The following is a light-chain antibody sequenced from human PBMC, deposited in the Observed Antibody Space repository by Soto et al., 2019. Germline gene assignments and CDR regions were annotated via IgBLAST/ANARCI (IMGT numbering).Light chain of an antibody. Sequence: DIQMTQSPSSLSASVGDRVTITCRASQSISSYLNWYQQKPGKAPKLLIHAASSLQSGVPSRFSGSGSGTDFTLTISSLQPEDFATYYCQQSYSTPDTFGGGTKV. V-gene: IGKV1-39*01. J-gene: IGKJ4*01. CDR1: QSISSY. CDR2: AAS. CDR3: QQSYSTPDT.